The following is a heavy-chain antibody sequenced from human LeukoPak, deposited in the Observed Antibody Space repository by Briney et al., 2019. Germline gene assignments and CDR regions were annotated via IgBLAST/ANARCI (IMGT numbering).Heavy chain of an antibody. Sequence: GRSLRLSCAASGFTFSSYSMNWVRQAPGKGLEWVSSISSSSSYIYYADSVKGRFTISRDNAKNSLYLQMNSLRAEDTAVYYGAREDEYVWGSLWGQGTLVTVSS. D-gene: IGHD3-16*01. CDR3: AREDEYVWGSL. CDR1: GFTFSSYS. J-gene: IGHJ4*02. CDR2: ISSSSSYI. V-gene: IGHV3-21*01.